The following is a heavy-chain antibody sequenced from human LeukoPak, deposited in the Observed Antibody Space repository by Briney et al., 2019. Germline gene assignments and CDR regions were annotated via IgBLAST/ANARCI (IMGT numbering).Heavy chain of an antibody. D-gene: IGHD6-19*01. J-gene: IGHJ4*02. CDR1: GYNCTSYG. Sequence: ASVKVSCKAPGYNCTSYGISWVRQAPGQGLEWMGWISSYNGNTNYAQNLQGRVTVTTDTSTSTAYMELRSLRSDDTAMYYCASHYSNGHFTYYLDYWGPGTLVTVSS. CDR3: ASHYSNGHFTYYLDY. V-gene: IGHV1-18*01. CDR2: ISSYNGNT.